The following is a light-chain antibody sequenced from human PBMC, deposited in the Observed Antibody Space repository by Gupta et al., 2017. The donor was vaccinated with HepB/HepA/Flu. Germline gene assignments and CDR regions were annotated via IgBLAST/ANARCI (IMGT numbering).Light chain of an antibody. CDR3: SSYTTSSTWV. Sequence: QSALTQPPSVSGSPGQSVTISCTGTSSDVGIYNRVAWYQQPPGTVPNLMIYEVSNRPSGVPDRFSGSKSGNTASLTISGLQAEDEADYYCSSYTTSSTWVFGGGTKLTVL. V-gene: IGLV2-18*02. CDR1: SSDVGIYNR. J-gene: IGLJ3*02. CDR2: EVS.